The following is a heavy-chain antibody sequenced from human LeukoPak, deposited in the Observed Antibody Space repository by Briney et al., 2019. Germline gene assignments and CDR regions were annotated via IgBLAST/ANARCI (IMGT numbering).Heavy chain of an antibody. V-gene: IGHV3-21*01. CDR1: GFTFSSYS. CDR2: ITSRGDI. CDR3: TRERGPHRWELHI. D-gene: IGHD1-26*01. Sequence: GGSLRLSCAASGFTFSSYSMSWVRQAPGKGLEWVSSITSRGDIFYADSVEGRFSVSRDDAENSLYLQMNSLRAEDTALYYCTRERGPHRWELHIWGQGTMVTVSS. J-gene: IGHJ3*02.